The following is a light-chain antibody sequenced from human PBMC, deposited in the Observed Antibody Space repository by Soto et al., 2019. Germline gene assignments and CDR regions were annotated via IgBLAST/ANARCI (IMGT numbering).Light chain of an antibody. CDR3: QHYNNWLGT. CDR1: QNIISN. CDR2: GAS. Sequence: EIVVTQSPAILSLYPGERATLSCRASQNIISNLALYQQKLGQAPRLLIYGASTRATGIPARFSGSGSGTEFTLNISSLQSEDFAVYYCQHYNNWLGTFGGGTKVEIK. J-gene: IGKJ4*01. V-gene: IGKV3-15*01.